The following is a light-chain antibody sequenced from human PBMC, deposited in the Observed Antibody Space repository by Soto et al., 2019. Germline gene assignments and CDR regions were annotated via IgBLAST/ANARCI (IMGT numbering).Light chain of an antibody. J-gene: IGKJ4*01. V-gene: IGKV3-11*01. CDR1: QSVSSH. CDR2: DAS. CDR3: QQRSNWPLT. Sequence: EIVLTQSPATLSLSPGERAALSCRASQSVSSHLAWYQQKPGQDPRLLIYDASNRATGIPARFSGSGSGTDFTLIISSLEPEDLAVYYCQQRSNWPLTFGRGTKVEIK.